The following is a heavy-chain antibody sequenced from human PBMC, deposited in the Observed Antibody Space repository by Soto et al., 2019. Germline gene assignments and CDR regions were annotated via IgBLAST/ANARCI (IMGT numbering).Heavy chain of an antibody. Sequence: ESGGGLVQPGGSLRLSCAASGFTFSSYWMSWVRQAPGKGLEWVANIKQDGSEKYYVDSVKGRFTISRDNAKNSLYLQMNSLRAEDTAVYYCAREGGGIAARPDYYYYYMDVWGKGTTVTVSS. CDR1: GFTFSSYW. J-gene: IGHJ6*03. CDR3: AREGGGIAARPDYYYYYMDV. CDR2: IKQDGSEK. V-gene: IGHV3-7*01. D-gene: IGHD6-6*01.